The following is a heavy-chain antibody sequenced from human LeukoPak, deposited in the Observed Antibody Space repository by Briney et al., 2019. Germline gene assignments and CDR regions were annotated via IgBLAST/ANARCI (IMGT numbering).Heavy chain of an antibody. J-gene: IGHJ5*02. V-gene: IGHV4-30-4*01. CDR2: IYYSGTT. CDR3: AREPHYGDYIGWFDP. D-gene: IGHD4-17*01. CDR1: GCSISSDDGY. Sequence: SETLSLTCTVYGCSISSDDGYWSWIRQPPGKGLEWIGYIYYSGTTYYNPSLKSRVTISIDTSKNQFSLKLSSVTAADTAVYYCAREPHYGDYIGWFDPWGQGTLVTVSS.